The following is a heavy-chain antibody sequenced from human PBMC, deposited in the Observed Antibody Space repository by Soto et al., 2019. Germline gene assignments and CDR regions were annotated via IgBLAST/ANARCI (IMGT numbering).Heavy chain of an antibody. CDR3: AILPKIAAAGLDAFDI. CDR1: GGTFSSYT. D-gene: IGHD6-13*01. V-gene: IGHV1-69*02. CDR2: IIPILGIA. J-gene: IGHJ3*02. Sequence: SVKVSCKASGGTFSSYTISWVRQAPGQGLEWMGRIIPILGIANYAQKFQGRVTITADKSTSTAYMELSSLRSEDTAVYYCAILPKIAAAGLDAFDIWGQGTMVTVSS.